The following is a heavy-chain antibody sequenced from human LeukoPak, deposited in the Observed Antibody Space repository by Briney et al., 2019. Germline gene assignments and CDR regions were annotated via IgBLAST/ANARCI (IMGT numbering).Heavy chain of an antibody. J-gene: IGHJ4*02. CDR3: AKDRSSWYYPFDS. Sequence: GGSLRLSCAASGFSFSTYTMNWVRQAPGKGLEWVSVVSGGGHNTYYADSVKGRFTMSRDNSKRTVYLQMNSLRAEDTAVYYCAKDRSSWYYPFDSWGQGTLVTVSP. CDR2: VSGGGHNT. CDR1: GFSFSTYT. V-gene: IGHV3-23*01. D-gene: IGHD3-3*01.